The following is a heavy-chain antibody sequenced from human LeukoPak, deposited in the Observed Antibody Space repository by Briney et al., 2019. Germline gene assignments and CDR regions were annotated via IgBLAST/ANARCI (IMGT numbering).Heavy chain of an antibody. D-gene: IGHD6-13*01. CDR1: GGSLSSYY. CDR3: ARGVYIAAAQYGY. Sequence: SETLSLTCTVSGGSLSSYYWSWIRQPPGKGLEWIGYIYYSGTTNYNPSLKSRVTIAVDTSKNQFSLKLSSVTAADTAVYYCARGVYIAAAQYGYWGQGTLVTVSS. V-gene: IGHV4-59*01. J-gene: IGHJ4*02. CDR2: IYYSGTT.